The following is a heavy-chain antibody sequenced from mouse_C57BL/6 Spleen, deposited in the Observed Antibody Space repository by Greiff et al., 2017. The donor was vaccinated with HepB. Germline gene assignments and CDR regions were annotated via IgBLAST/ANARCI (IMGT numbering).Heavy chain of an antibody. CDR3: ERHRGDYYAMDY. D-gene: IGHD3-3*01. Sequence: EVKLMESGGDLVKPGGSLKLSCAASGFTFSSYGMSWVRQTPDKRLEWVATISSGGSYTYYPDSVKGRFTISRDNAKNTLYLQMSSLKSEDTAMYYCERHRGDYYAMDYWGQGTSVTVSS. CDR1: GFTFSSYG. J-gene: IGHJ4*01. CDR2: ISSGGSYT. V-gene: IGHV5-6*01.